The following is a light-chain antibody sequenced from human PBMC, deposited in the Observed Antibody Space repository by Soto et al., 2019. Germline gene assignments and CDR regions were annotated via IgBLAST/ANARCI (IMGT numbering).Light chain of an antibody. J-gene: IGLJ1*01. CDR2: EVS. Sequence: QSALTQPASVSGSPGQSITISCTGTSSDVENYNLVSWYQHHPGKAPKLIIYEVSKRPSGVSNRFSGSKSGDTASLTISGLQAEDEADYYCCSYAGSNYVFGTGTKVTVL. V-gene: IGLV2-23*02. CDR3: CSYAGSNYV. CDR1: SSDVENYNL.